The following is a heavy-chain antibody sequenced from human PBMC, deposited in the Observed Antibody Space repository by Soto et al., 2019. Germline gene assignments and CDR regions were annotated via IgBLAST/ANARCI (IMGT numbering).Heavy chain of an antibody. CDR3: ARAHYYDSSGYNWFDP. V-gene: IGHV4-30-4*01. CDR2: IYYSGST. J-gene: IGHJ5*02. D-gene: IGHD3-22*01. Sequence: SETLSLTCTVSGGSISSRDYYWSWIRQPPGKGLEWIGYIYYSGSTYYNPSLKSRVTISVDTSKNQFSLKLSSVTAADTAVYYCARAHYYDSSGYNWFDPWGQGTLVTVSS. CDR1: GGSISSRDYY.